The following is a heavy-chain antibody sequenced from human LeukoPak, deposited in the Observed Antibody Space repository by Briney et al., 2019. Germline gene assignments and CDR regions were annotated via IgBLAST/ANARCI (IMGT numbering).Heavy chain of an antibody. CDR1: GGSISSYY. D-gene: IGHD2-15*01. CDR2: IYYSGST. CDR3: ARAYCSGGTCYLSAFDI. V-gene: IGHV4-59*01. J-gene: IGHJ3*02. Sequence: PSETLSLTCTVSGGSISSYYWSWIRQPPGRGLEWIGYIYYSGSTNYNPSLKSRVTISVDTSKNQFSLKLSSVTPADTAVYYCARAYCSGGTCYLSAFDIWGQGTMVTVSS.